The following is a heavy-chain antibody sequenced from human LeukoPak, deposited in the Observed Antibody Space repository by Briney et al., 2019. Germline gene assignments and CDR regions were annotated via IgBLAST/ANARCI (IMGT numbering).Heavy chain of an antibody. Sequence: KTSETLSLTCTVSGGSISSTSYYWDWFRQPPGKGLEWIGNIYYSGSAYYNPSLKSRVTISVDTSKNQFSLKLSSVTAADTAMYYCARHGIVGTAGLVGFDVWGQGTMVTVPS. J-gene: IGHJ3*01. D-gene: IGHD1-26*01. CDR3: ARHGIVGTAGLVGFDV. V-gene: IGHV4-39*01. CDR2: IYYSGSA. CDR1: GGSISSTSYY.